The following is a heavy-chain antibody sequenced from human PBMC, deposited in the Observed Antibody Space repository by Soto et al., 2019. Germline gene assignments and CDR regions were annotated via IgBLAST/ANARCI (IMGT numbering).Heavy chain of an antibody. V-gene: IGHV1-46*01. J-gene: IGHJ4*02. D-gene: IGHD3-16*01. CDR1: GYTFTSYY. CDR3: ARELQVPPASRFGSVDY. CDR2: INPTSGTT. Sequence: ASVKVSCKASGYTFTSYYMNWVRQAPGQGLEWMGMINPTSGTTSYAHKFQGRVTLTRDTATSTVSMELSSLRSEDTAVYYCARELQVPPASRFGSVDYWGQGTLV.